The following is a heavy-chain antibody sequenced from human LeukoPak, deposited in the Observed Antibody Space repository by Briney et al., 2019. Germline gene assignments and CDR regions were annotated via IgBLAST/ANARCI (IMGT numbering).Heavy chain of an antibody. CDR2: IRSKANSYAT. CDR1: GLTFSGSA. J-gene: IGHJ4*02. D-gene: IGHD6-19*01. CDR3: TMAGDIDY. V-gene: IGHV3-73*01. Sequence: PGGSLRLSCAASGLTFSGSAMHWVRQASGKGLQWVGRIRSKANSYATAYAASVKGRFTISRDDSKNTAYLQMNSLKTEDTAVYYCTMAGDIDYWGQGTLVTVSS.